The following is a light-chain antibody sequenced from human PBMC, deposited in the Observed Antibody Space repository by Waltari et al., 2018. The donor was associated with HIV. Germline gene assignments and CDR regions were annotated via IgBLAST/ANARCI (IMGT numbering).Light chain of an antibody. CDR1: SSDVGSYNL. J-gene: IGLJ2*01. Sequence: QSALTQPASVSGSPGQSITISCTGTSSDVGSYNLVSWYQQHPGKALKLMIYEGSKRPSGVSNRFSGSKSGNTASLTIAGLQAEDEADYYCCSYAGSSTFEVFGGGTKLTVL. CDR3: CSYAGSSTFEV. V-gene: IGLV2-23*03. CDR2: EGS.